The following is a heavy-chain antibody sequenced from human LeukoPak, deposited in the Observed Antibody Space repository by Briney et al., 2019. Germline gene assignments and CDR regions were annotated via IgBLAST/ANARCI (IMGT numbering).Heavy chain of an antibody. V-gene: IGHV1-2*02. Sequence: GASVKVSCKASGYTFTVYYMHWVRQAPGQGLEWMGWINPKSGSTNYAQKFQGRVTLTRDTSISTAYMELSRLRSDDTAVYYCAREDKGRYFDWFPENWFDPWGQGTLVTVSS. CDR1: GYTFTVYY. CDR3: AREDKGRYFDWFPENWFDP. J-gene: IGHJ5*02. D-gene: IGHD3-9*01. CDR2: INPKSGST.